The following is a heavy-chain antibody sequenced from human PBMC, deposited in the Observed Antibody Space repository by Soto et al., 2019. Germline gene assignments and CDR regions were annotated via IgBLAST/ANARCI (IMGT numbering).Heavy chain of an antibody. CDR1: GYTFTSYY. D-gene: IGHD3-3*01. V-gene: IGHV1-46*03. Sequence: QVQLVQSGAEVKKPGASVKVSCKASGYTFTSYYMHWVRQAPGQGLEWMGIINPSGGSTSYAQKFQGRVTMTRDTSTSTVYMELSSLRSEDTAVYYCAIHYDFWSGYYTWGAFDIWGQGTMVTVSS. CDR2: INPSGGST. CDR3: AIHYDFWSGYYTWGAFDI. J-gene: IGHJ3*02.